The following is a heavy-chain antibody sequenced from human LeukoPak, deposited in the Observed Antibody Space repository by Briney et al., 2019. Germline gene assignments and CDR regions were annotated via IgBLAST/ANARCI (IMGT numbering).Heavy chain of an antibody. CDR3: ARDKPPRA. J-gene: IGHJ4*02. V-gene: IGHV4-39*07. Sequence: SETLSLTCTVSGGSISSSSYYWGWIRQPPGKGLEWIGSIYYSGSTNYNPSLKSRVTISVDTSKNQFSLKLSSVTAADTAVYYCARDKPPRAWGQGTLVTVSS. CDR1: GGSISSSSYY. CDR2: IYYSGST.